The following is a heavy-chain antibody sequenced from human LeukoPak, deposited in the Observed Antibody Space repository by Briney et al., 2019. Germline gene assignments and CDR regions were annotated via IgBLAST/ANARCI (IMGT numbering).Heavy chain of an antibody. V-gene: IGHV3-7*01. J-gene: IGHJ4*02. CDR1: GFMFSSYW. CDR3: AKDLGIAAAGPGGY. Sequence: GGSLRPSCAASGFMFSSYWMTWVRQAPGKGLEWVANIRQDGGEGYYVDSVKGRFTISRDNSKNTLYLQMNSLRAEDTAVYYCAKDLGIAAAGPGGYWGQGTLVTVSS. CDR2: IRQDGGEG. D-gene: IGHD6-13*01.